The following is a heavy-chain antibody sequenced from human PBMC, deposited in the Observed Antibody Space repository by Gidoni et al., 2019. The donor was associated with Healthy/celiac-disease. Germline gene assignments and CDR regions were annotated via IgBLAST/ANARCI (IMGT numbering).Heavy chain of an antibody. CDR2: IIPIFGTA. J-gene: IGHJ4*02. V-gene: IGHV1-69*01. Sequence: QVQLVQSGAEVKKPGSSVKVSCKASGGTFSSYAISWVRQAPGQGLEWMGGIIPIFGTANYAQKFQGRVTITADESTSTAYMELSSLRSEDTAVYYCARVGRDYYGSGPNYYFDYWGQGTLVTVSS. D-gene: IGHD3-10*01. CDR1: GGTFSSYA. CDR3: ARVGRDYYGSGPNYYFDY.